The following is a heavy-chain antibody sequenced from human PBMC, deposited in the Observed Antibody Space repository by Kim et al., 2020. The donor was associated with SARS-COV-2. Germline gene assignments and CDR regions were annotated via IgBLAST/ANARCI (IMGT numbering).Heavy chain of an antibody. D-gene: IGHD3-10*01. Sequence: GGSLRLSCAASGFTFSSYSMNWVRQAPGKGLEWVSSISSSSSYIYYADSVKGRFTISRDNAKNSLYLQMNSLRAEDTAVYYCATCGTEGDLLWYYGMDVWGQGTTVTVSS. CDR3: ATCGTEGDLLWYYGMDV. V-gene: IGHV3-21*01. CDR1: GFTFSSYS. CDR2: ISSSSSYI. J-gene: IGHJ6*02.